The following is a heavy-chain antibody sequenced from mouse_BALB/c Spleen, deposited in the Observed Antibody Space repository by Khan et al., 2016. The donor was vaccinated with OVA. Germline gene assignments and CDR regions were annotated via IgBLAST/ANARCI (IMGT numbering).Heavy chain of an antibody. CDR3: AKFTPDDYAMDY. CDR1: GFSLTSYG. Sequence: QVQLKESGPGLVAPSQSLSITCTVSGFSLTSYGVRWVRQPPGKGLEWLGVIWGDGSTNYHSALISRLIISKEKSKSQVFLKLNSLQNDDTATDCCAKFTPDDYAMDYWGQGTSVTVSS. D-gene: IGHD1-1*01. CDR2: IWGDGST. V-gene: IGHV2-3*01. J-gene: IGHJ4*01.